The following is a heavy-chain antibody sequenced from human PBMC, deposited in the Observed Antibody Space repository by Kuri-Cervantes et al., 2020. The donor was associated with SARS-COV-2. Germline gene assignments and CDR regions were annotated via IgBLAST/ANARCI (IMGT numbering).Heavy chain of an antibody. Sequence: GGSLRLSCAASGFTFSSYSMNWVRQAPGKGLEWVSSISSSSSYIYYADSVKGRFTISRDNAKNSLYLQMNSLRAEDTAVYYCARGTKAARKILSWDYWGQGTLVTVSS. V-gene: IGHV3-21*01. CDR2: ISSSSSYI. J-gene: IGHJ4*02. CDR1: GFTFSSYS. CDR3: ARGTKAARKILSWDY. D-gene: IGHD6-6*01.